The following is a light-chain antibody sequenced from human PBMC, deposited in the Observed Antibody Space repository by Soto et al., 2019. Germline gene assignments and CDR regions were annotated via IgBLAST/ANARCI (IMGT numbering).Light chain of an antibody. J-gene: IGLJ1*01. CDR1: SRDVGGYNH. CDR2: DVS. V-gene: IGLV2-14*03. CDR3: GSYSTSSPLCV. Sequence: QSVLTQPASVSGSPGQSITISCTGTSRDVGGYNHVSWYQQHPGKAPKLMIYDVSNRPSGVSNRFSGSKSANTASLPISGLQAEAEADYYCGSYSTSSPLCVFGTGTKVNVL.